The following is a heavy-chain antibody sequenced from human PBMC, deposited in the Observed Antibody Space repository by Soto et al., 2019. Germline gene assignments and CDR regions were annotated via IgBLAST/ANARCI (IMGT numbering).Heavy chain of an antibody. V-gene: IGHV4-59*08. J-gene: IGHJ6*03. D-gene: IGHD5-12*01. CDR3: ARRNRGYDPCYMDV. Sequence: PSETLSLTCTVSGGSISSYYWSWIRQPPGKGLEWIGYIYYSGSTNYNPSLKSRVTISVDTSKNQFSLKLSSVTAADTAVYYCARRNRGYDPCYMDVWGKGTTVTVSS. CDR2: IYYSGST. CDR1: GGSISSYY.